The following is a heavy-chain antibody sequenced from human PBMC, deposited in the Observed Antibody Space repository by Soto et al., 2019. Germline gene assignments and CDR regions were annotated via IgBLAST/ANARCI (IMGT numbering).Heavy chain of an antibody. CDR1: GFTFSSYA. J-gene: IGHJ4*02. D-gene: IGHD5-12*01. Sequence: GSLRLSCAASGFTFSSYAMSWVRQAPGKGLEWVSDISGSGGTTYYADSVKGRFTVSRDNSKNTLYLQMNSLRAEDTAVYYCARDHHRYSGYDYVDYWGQGT. V-gene: IGHV3-23*01. CDR2: ISGSGGTT. CDR3: ARDHHRYSGYDYVDY.